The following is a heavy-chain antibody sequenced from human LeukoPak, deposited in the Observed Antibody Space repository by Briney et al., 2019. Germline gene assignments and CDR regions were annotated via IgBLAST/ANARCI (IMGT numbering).Heavy chain of an antibody. J-gene: IGHJ3*01. V-gene: IGHV5-51*01. D-gene: IGHD4-11*01. CDR1: GYSFITYW. Sequence: GESLKISCKGSGYSFITYWIGWVRQMPGKGLEWMGIIYPGDSDTTYSPSFQGQVTISADKSISTAYLQWTSLKASDTAMYYCARQLTTLKGFDVWGQGTMVTASS. CDR3: ARQLTTLKGFDV. CDR2: IYPGDSDT.